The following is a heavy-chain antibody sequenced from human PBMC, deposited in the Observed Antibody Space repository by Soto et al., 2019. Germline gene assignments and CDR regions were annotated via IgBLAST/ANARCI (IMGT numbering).Heavy chain of an antibody. V-gene: IGHV3-23*01. CDR2: ISGSGGST. CDR3: ARHGSSGYYYFFYY. Sequence: GGSLRLSCAASGFTFSSYAMSWVRQAPGKGLEWVSAISGSGGSTYYADSVKGRFTISRDNSKNTLYLQMNSLRAEDTAVYYCARHGSSGYYYFFYYWGQGTLVTVSS. D-gene: IGHD3-22*01. CDR1: GFTFSSYA. J-gene: IGHJ4*02.